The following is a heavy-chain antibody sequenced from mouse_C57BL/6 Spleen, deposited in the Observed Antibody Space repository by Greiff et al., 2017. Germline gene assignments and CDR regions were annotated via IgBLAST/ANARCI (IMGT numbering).Heavy chain of an antibody. D-gene: IGHD2-4*01. J-gene: IGHJ3*01. CDR3: AREGNYDEAWFAY. CDR2: IYPGSGST. CDR1: GYTFTSYW. V-gene: IGHV1-55*01. Sequence: QVQLQQPGAELVKPGASVKMSCKASGYTFTSYWITWVKQRPGPGLEWIGDIYPGSGSTNYNEKFKSKATLTVDTSSSTAYMQLSSLTSEDSAVYYCAREGNYDEAWFAYWGQGTLVTVSA.